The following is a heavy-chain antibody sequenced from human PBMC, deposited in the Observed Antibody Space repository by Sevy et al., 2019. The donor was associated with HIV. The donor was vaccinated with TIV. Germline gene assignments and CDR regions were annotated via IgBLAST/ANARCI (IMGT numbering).Heavy chain of an antibody. CDR2: MNPNSGNT. CDR1: GYTFTSYD. V-gene: IGHV1-8*01. CDR3: AGGPKSAIYNWNDGGYYYYGMDV. Sequence: ASVKVSCQASGYTFTSYDINWVRQATGQGLEWMGWMNPNSGNTGYAQKFQGRVTMTRNTSISTAYTELSGLRTNDPAVYYCAGGPKSAIYNWNDGGYYYYGMDVWGQGTTVTVSS. D-gene: IGHD1-20*01. J-gene: IGHJ6*02.